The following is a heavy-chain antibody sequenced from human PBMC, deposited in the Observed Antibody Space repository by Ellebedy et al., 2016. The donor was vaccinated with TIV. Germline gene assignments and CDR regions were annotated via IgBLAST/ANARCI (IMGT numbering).Heavy chain of an antibody. CDR3: TRGGTTGFDP. V-gene: IGHV1-8*01. D-gene: IGHD1-14*01. CDR2: MNPKSGKT. Sequence: AASVKVPCKASGYTFTSYDIHWVRQATGQGLEWMGWMNPKSGKTGYAKKFQDRVTMTTNTSINAAYMNVSSLRFEDTAVYYCTRGGTTGFDPWGQGSLVTVSS. CDR1: GYTFTSYD. J-gene: IGHJ5*02.